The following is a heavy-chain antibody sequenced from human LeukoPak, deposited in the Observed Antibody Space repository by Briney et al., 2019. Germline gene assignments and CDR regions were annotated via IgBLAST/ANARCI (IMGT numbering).Heavy chain of an antibody. CDR3: AKEGPDCTNGICYPLRYYYYSYYMDV. CDR1: GFTFSSYG. Sequence: GGSLRLSCAASGFTFSSYGMHWVRQAPGKGLEWVAGISYDGRNKDYADSLKGRFTISRDFLRNTVNLQMNSLRVEDTAVYFCAKEGPDCTNGICYPLRYYYYSYYMDVWGKGTTVTVSS. CDR2: ISYDGRNK. D-gene: IGHD2-8*01. J-gene: IGHJ6*03. V-gene: IGHV3-30*02.